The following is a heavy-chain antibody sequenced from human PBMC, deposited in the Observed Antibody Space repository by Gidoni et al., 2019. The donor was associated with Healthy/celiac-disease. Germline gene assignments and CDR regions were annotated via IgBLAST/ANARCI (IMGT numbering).Heavy chain of an antibody. CDR2: TYYSSKWYN. CDR1: VDSVSSNNAA. V-gene: IGHV6-1*01. J-gene: IGHJ5*02. CDR3: ARYSSPSGFGNWFDP. D-gene: IGHD3-22*01. Sequence: QVHLQQSGPGMVTPSQTLSLDCAISVDSVSSNNAAWPWIRQSPSRCLEWLGRTYYSSKWYNDNAASEKGRITTNPDTSKNQFALQVNAATPEDTAVYYGARYSSPSGFGNWFDPWGQGTLVTVSS.